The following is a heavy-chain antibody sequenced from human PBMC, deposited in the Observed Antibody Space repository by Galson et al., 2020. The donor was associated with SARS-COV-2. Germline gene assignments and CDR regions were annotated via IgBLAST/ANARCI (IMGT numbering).Heavy chain of an antibody. CDR2: ISGSGGGT. D-gene: IGHD4-17*01. Sequence: GESLKISCAASGLTFGRYAMGWVRQAPGKGLEWVSAISGSGGGTYYAASVKGRFAISRDNSMNTLYLQMNSLRAEDTAVYYCAKDQGSDYGDQFDHWGQGTLVTVSS. CDR1: GLTFGRYA. CDR3: AKDQGSDYGDQFDH. J-gene: IGHJ4*02. V-gene: IGHV3-23*01.